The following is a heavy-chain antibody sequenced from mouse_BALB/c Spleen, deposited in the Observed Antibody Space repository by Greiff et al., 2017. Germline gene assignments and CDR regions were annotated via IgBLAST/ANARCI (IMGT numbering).Heavy chain of an antibody. CDR1: GFTFSDYY. D-gene: IGHD2-3*01. CDR3: ARGDGYYGGVYAMDY. V-gene: IGHV5-4*02. CDR2: ISDGGSYT. J-gene: IGHJ4*01. Sequence: EVQRVESGGGLVKPGGSLKLSCAASGFTFSDYYMYWVRQTPEKRLEWVATISDGGSYTYYPDSVKGRFTISRDNAKNNLYLQMSSLKSEDTAMYYCARGDGYYGGVYAMDYWGQGTSVTVSS.